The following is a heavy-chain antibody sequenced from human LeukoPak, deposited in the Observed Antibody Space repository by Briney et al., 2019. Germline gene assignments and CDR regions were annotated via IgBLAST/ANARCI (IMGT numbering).Heavy chain of an antibody. J-gene: IGHJ4*02. CDR1: GFTVSTNY. Sequence: GGSLRLSCAASGFTVSTNYMSWVRQAPGKGLEWVSVISSAGNTYYADSVKGRFTISRDNSKNTMYLQMNSLRAEDTAVYYCGRLTSWGQGTLVTVSS. V-gene: IGHV3-53*01. CDR3: GRLTS. CDR2: ISSAGNT. D-gene: IGHD1-1*01.